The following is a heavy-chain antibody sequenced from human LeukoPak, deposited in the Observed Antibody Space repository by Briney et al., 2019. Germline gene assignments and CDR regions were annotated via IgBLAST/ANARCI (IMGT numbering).Heavy chain of an antibody. CDR1: GVSFSGYY. J-gene: IGHJ6*03. D-gene: IGHD6-19*01. CDR3: ARTQEAGYSSGRYDSYYYYYMDV. Sequence: PSETLSLTCAVYGVSFSGYYWSWIRQPPGKGLEWIGEINHSGSTNYNPALKSRVTISVDTSKNQFSLKLISVTAADTAVYYCARTQEAGYSSGRYDSYYYYYMDVWGKGTTVTISS. V-gene: IGHV4-34*01. CDR2: INHSGST.